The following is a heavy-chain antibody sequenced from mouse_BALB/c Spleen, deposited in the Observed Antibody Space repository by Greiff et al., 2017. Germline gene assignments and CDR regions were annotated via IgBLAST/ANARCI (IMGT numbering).Heavy chain of an antibody. V-gene: IGHV1S127*01. D-gene: IGHD2-14*01. CDR3: ARSRYHAMDY. CDR2: IDPSDSET. J-gene: IGHJ4*01. Sequence: VQLQQSGPQLVRPGASVKISCKASGYSFTSYWMHWVKQRPGQGLEWIGMIDPSDSETRLNQKFKDKATLTVDKSSSTAYMQLSSPTSEDSAVYYCARSRYHAMDYWGQGTSVTVSS. CDR1: GYSFTSYW.